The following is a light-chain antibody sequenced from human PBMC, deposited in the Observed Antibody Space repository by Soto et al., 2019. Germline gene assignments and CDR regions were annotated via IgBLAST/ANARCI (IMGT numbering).Light chain of an antibody. CDR1: QDISNH. CDR3: QQYGNLFT. CDR2: DAS. Sequence: DIQMTQSPSSLSASVGDRVTITCQASQDISNHLNWYQQKPGKAPKLLIYDASNLETGVPSRFSGIGFGTDFTFTINSLQPEDIATYYCQQYGNLFTFGPGTKVDIK. J-gene: IGKJ3*01. V-gene: IGKV1-33*01.